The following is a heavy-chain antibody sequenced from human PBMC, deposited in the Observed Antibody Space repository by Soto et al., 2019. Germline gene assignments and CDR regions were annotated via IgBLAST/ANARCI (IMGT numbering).Heavy chain of an antibody. CDR2: FDPEDGET. Sequence: ASVKVSCKVSGYTLTELSMHWVRQAPGKGLEWMGGFDPEDGETIYAQKFQGRVTMTEDTSTDTAYMELSSLRSEDTAVYYCATDRLVGLYGDYGSGNWFDPWGQGTLVTVSS. CDR3: ATDRLVGLYGDYGSGNWFDP. J-gene: IGHJ5*02. V-gene: IGHV1-24*01. CDR1: GYTLTELS. D-gene: IGHD4-17*01.